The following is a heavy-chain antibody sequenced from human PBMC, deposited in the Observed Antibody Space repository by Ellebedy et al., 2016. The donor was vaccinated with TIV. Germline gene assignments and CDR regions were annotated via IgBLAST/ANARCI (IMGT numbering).Heavy chain of an antibody. J-gene: IGHJ4*02. CDR1: GFTFSPNW. V-gene: IGHV3-7*01. Sequence: GESLKISCAASGFTFSPNWMYWVRQAPGKGLEWVANIKEDGSEEYYVDSVKGRFTISRDNAKHPLYLQMNSLKVEDTAVYICVRARNYALDSWGQGTLVTVSS. D-gene: IGHD3-16*01. CDR2: IKEDGSEE. CDR3: VRARNYALDS.